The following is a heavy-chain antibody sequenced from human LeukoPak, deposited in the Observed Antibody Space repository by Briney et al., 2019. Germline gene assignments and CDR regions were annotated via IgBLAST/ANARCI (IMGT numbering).Heavy chain of an antibody. V-gene: IGHV1-18*04. CDR1: GYTFTSYG. Sequence: ASVKVSCKASGYTFTSYGISWVRQAPGQGLECMGWISAYNGNTNYAQKLQGRVTMATDTSTSTAYMGLRSLRSDDTAVYYCARSHLDAFDIWGQGTMVTVSS. CDR2: ISAYNGNT. J-gene: IGHJ3*02. CDR3: ARSHLDAFDI.